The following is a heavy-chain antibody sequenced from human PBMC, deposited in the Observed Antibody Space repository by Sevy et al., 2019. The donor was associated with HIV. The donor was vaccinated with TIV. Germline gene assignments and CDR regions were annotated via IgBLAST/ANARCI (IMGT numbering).Heavy chain of an antibody. V-gene: IGHV3-53*01. CDR2: IYSGDST. Sequence: GGSLRLSCAASGLTVSDNYMSWVRQAPGKGLEWVSLIYSGDSTYYADSVKGRFTISRDNSKNTLYLQMNSLRAGDTAVYYCARLSVYYYYDSGYYTTGNAFDIWGQGTTVTVSS. CDR1: GLTVSDNY. J-gene: IGHJ3*02. CDR3: ARLSVYYYYDSGYYTTGNAFDI. D-gene: IGHD3-22*01.